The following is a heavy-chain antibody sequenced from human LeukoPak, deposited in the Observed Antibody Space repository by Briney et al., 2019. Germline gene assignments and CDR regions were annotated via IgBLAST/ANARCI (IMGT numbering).Heavy chain of an antibody. V-gene: IGHV1-18*01. Sequence: ASVKVSCKASGYTFTSYGISWVRQVPGQGLEWMGWISAYTGNTNYAQNLQGRVTMTTDTSTRTAYMDLRSLRSDDTAVYYCARDLIVGATLAGEHDAFDIWGQGTMVTVSS. CDR3: ARDLIVGATLAGEHDAFDI. D-gene: IGHD1-26*01. CDR1: GYTFTSYG. CDR2: ISAYTGNT. J-gene: IGHJ3*02.